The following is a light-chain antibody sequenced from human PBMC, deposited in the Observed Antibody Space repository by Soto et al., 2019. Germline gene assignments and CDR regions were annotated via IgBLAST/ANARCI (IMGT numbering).Light chain of an antibody. Sequence: EIVLTQSPATLSLSPGERATLSCRASQSVRRYLAWYQQKPGQAPSLLIYGASTRATGTPARFSGSGSGTEFTLTISSLQSEDFAVYYCQQYIRWPLTFGGGTKVDIK. CDR1: QSVRRY. CDR3: QQYIRWPLT. V-gene: IGKV3-15*01. CDR2: GAS. J-gene: IGKJ4*01.